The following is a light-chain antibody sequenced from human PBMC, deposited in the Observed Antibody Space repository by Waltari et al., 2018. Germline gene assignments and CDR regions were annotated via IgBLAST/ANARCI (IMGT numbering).Light chain of an antibody. CDR3: SSRNGRANQVV. V-gene: IGLV3-19*01. J-gene: IGLJ3*02. CDR2: GKD. CDR1: RLRPLS. Sequence: SSELTQDPAVSVALGQPVRFTCQGDRLRPLSPSWYQLKPGQAPVLVIYGKDKRPSGIPDRISGYSSGTTSSLTITGAQAEDEADYYCSSRNGRANQVVFAGGTKVTVL.